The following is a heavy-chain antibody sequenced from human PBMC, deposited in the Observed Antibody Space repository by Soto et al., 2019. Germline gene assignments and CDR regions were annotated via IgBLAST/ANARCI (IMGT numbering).Heavy chain of an antibody. CDR3: ARAAGSTGWFDP. CDR2: IYHSGST. CDR1: GGSISSGGYS. Sequence: QLQLQESGSGLVKPSQTLSLTCAVSGGSISSGGYSWSWIRQPPGKGLEWIGYIYHSGSTYYNPSLKRRVTISVDRSKIQFSLKLSSVTAADTAVYYCARAAGSTGWFDPWGQGTLVNVSS. D-gene: IGHD4-17*01. V-gene: IGHV4-30-2*01. J-gene: IGHJ5*02.